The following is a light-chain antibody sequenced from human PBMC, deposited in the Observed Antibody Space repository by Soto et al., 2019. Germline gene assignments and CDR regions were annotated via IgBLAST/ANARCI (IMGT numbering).Light chain of an antibody. V-gene: IGKV1-33*01. J-gene: IGKJ2*01. Sequence: DIQMTQSPSSLSASVGDRVTITCLASQDISNYLNWYQQKPGKAPKLLIYDASNLETGVPSRFSGSGSGTDFTFTISSLQAEDIATYYCQQYDNLPYTFGQGTKLEIK. CDR2: DAS. CDR3: QQYDNLPYT. CDR1: QDISNY.